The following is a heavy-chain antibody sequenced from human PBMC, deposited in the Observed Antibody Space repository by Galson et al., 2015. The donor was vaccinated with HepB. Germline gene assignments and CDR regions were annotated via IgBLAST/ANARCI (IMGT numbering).Heavy chain of an antibody. CDR1: GYTFTSYA. J-gene: IGHJ6*02. CDR3: ARDVIHGGNIYYYYSMDV. D-gene: IGHD4-23*01. Sequence: SVKVSCKASGYTFTSYAMNWVRQAPGQGLEWMGWINTNTGNPTYAQGFTGRFVFSLDTSVSTAYLQISSLKAEDTAVYYCARDVIHGGNIYYYYSMDVWGQGTTVTVSS. V-gene: IGHV7-4-1*02. CDR2: INTNTGNP.